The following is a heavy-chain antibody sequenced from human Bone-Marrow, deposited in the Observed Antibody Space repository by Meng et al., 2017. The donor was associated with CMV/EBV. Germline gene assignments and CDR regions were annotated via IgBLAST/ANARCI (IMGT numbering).Heavy chain of an antibody. CDR2: IYYSGST. CDR3: AREGAYYYDSSGYYSGDAFDI. J-gene: IGHJ3*02. D-gene: IGHD3-22*01. Sequence: ESLKISCTVSGGPISSYYWSWIRQPPGKGLEWIGYIYYSGSTNYNPSLKSRVTISVDTSKNQFSLKLSSVTAADTAVYYCAREGAYYYDSSGYYSGDAFDIWGQGTMVTVSS. CDR1: GGPISSYY. V-gene: IGHV4-59*01.